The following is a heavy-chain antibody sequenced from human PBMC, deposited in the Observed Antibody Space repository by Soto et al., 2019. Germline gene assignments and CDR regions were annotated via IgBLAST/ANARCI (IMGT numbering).Heavy chain of an antibody. Sequence: VQLVQSGAEVKKPGSSVKVSCKGSGGTFNSYGINWVRQAPGQGLEWMGGIIPLLGAAKYAQKSQARVTISADESTSTVFMELRSLKPDDTALYSCAREMATIPAHFDSWGHGTLVTVSS. V-gene: IGHV1-69*01. CDR2: IIPLLGAA. D-gene: IGHD5-12*01. J-gene: IGHJ4*01. CDR1: GGTFNSYG. CDR3: AREMATIPAHFDS.